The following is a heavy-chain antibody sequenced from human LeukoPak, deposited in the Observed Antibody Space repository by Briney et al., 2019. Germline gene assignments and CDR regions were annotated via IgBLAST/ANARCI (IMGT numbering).Heavy chain of an antibody. J-gene: IGHJ6*02. CDR1: GGSISSSNW. CDR3: ASKAVTTPGDYYYYYGMDV. D-gene: IGHD4-17*01. CDR2: IYHSGST. Sequence: SETLSLTCAVSGGSISSSNWWSWVRQPPGKGLEWIGEIYHSGSTNYNPSLKSRVTISVDKSKNQFSLKLSSVTAADTAVYYCASKAVTTPGDYYYYYGMDVWGQGTTVTVSS. V-gene: IGHV4-4*02.